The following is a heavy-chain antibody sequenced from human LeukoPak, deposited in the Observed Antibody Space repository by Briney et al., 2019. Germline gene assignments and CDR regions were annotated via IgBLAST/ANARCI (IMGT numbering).Heavy chain of an antibody. CDR2: IVTSGGST. V-gene: IGHV3-23*01. D-gene: IGHD1-26*01. Sequence: GGSLRLSWAASGFTFSSCAMSWVRQAPGKGLEWVSIIVTSGGSTYYADSVKGRFAISRDNSKNTLSLQLSSLRAEDTAVYYCAKLSGSHPSVYCGQGVLVTVSS. CDR1: GFTFSSCA. J-gene: IGHJ4*02. CDR3: AKLSGSHPSVY.